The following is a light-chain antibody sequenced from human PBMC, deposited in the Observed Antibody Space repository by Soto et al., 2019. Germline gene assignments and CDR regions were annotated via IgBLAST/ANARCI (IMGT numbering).Light chain of an antibody. CDR3: SSYTCSSTLYV. V-gene: IGLV2-14*01. CDR2: EVS. Sequence: QSALTQPASVSGSPGQSITISCTGTSSDVGDYNYVSWYQQHPGKAPKLMIYEVSNRPSGVSNRFSGSKSGNTASLTISGLQAEDEADYYCSSYTCSSTLYVFGTGTKVTVL. J-gene: IGLJ1*01. CDR1: SSDVGDYNY.